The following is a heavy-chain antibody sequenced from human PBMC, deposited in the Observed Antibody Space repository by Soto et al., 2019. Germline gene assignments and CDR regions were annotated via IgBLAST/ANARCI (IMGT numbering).Heavy chain of an antibody. V-gene: IGHV1-24*01. J-gene: IGHJ3*02. Sequence: QVQLVQSGAEVKKPGASVKVSCKVSGYTLTELSMHWVRQAPGKGLEWMGGFDPEDGETTYEQQFQGRVTMTEDKSTDTAYMELSSLRSEDTAVYYCAGTFYDILTGKTLGRHFDIWGQGTMVTVSS. CDR1: GYTLTELS. CDR2: FDPEDGET. CDR3: AGTFYDILTGKTLGRHFDI. D-gene: IGHD3-9*01.